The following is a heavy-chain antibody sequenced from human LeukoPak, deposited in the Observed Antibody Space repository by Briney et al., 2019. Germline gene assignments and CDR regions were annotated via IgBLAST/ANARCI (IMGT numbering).Heavy chain of an antibody. V-gene: IGHV3-64*04. Sequence: GSLRLSCLASGFTFSNYAMHWVRQAPGKGLEYSSAITDNAGSTYYADSVKGRFTISRDNSKNTLYLQMNSLRAEDTAVYYCARDISSGYYDAFDIWGQGTMVTVSS. J-gene: IGHJ3*02. CDR1: GFTFSNYA. CDR3: ARDISSGYYDAFDI. D-gene: IGHD3-22*01. CDR2: ITDNAGST.